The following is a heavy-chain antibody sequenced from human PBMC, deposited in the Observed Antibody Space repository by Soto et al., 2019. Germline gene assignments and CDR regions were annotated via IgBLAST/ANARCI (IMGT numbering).Heavy chain of an antibody. J-gene: IGHJ5*02. D-gene: IGHD2-2*01. V-gene: IGHV1-69*08. CDR1: GGTFSSYT. CDR2: IIPILGIA. Sequence: VQLVQSGAEVKKPGSPVKVSCKASGGTFSSYTISWVRQAPGQGLEWMGRIIPILGIANYAQKFQGRVTITADKSTSTAYMELSSLRSEDTAVYYCAREGYCSSTSCLGRGWFDPWGQGTLVTVSS. CDR3: AREGYCSSTSCLGRGWFDP.